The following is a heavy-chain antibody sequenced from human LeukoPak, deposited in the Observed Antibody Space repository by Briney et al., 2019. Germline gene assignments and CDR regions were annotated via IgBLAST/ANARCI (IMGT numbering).Heavy chain of an antibody. CDR1: GFTFGSYA. Sequence: GGSLRPSCAASGFTFGSYAMYWVRQAPGKGLEWVSGIFGSGGSAHYADSVKGRFTISRDNSKNTVYLQMDSLRAEDTATYYCAKTTTGYSSGRYPAWPIDYWGQGTLVTVSS. CDR2: IFGSGGSA. V-gene: IGHV3-23*01. CDR3: AKTTTGYSSGRYPAWPIDY. D-gene: IGHD2-15*01. J-gene: IGHJ4*02.